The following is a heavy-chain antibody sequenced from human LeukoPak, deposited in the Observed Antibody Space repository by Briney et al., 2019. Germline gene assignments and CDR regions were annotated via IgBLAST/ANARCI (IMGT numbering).Heavy chain of an antibody. D-gene: IGHD4-17*01. Sequence: ASVKVSCKASGYTFTAYAIHWVRQAPGQGLEWMGWINPNSGGTNYAQKFQGRVTMTRDTSISTAYMELSRLRSDDTAVYYCARGSHYGGNSRAGYWGQGTLVTVSS. J-gene: IGHJ4*02. CDR1: GYTFTAYA. CDR3: ARGSHYGGNSRAGY. V-gene: IGHV1-2*02. CDR2: INPNSGGT.